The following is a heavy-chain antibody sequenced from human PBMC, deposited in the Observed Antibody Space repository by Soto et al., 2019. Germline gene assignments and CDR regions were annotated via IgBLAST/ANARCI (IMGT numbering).Heavy chain of an antibody. CDR1: GGSISSGDYY. CDR3: ARGLRYCSSTSCSPPGGMDV. V-gene: IGHV4-30-4*01. CDR2: IYYSGST. Sequence: PSETLSLTCTVSGGSISSGDYYWSWIRQPPGKGLEWIGYIYYSGSTYYNPSLKSRVTISVDTSKNQCSLKLSSVTAADTAVYYCARGLRYCSSTSCSPPGGMDVWGQGTTVTVSS. D-gene: IGHD2-2*01. J-gene: IGHJ6*02.